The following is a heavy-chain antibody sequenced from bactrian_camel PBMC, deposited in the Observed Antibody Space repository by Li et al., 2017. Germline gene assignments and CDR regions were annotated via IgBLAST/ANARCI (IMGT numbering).Heavy chain of an antibody. D-gene: IGHD2*01. V-gene: IGHV3S53*01. Sequence: HVQLVESGGGSVQAGGSLRLSCTVSGPPYTHKYMAWFRRAPGNAREGVAAIDSDHTPTYADSVKGRFTISKDDAKSTLYLQMDSLKPEDSAMYYCAADQMVRADWLRLTDVEYNYWGQGTQVTVS. J-gene: IGHJ4*01. CDR2: IDSDHTP. CDR3: AADQMVRADWLRLTDVEYNY. CDR1: GPPYTHKY.